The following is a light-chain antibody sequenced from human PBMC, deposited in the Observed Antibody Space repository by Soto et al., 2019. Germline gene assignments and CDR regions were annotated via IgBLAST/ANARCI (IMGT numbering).Light chain of an antibody. CDR1: QSVSSD. V-gene: IGKV3-15*01. Sequence: EIVMTQSPATLSVSPGERVTLFCRASQSVSSDLAWYQQKPGQAPRLLIYGASTRVTGVPARFSGSGSGTEFTLTISSLQSEDFAVYYCQQYNNWPSTFGQGTKVEIK. CDR3: QQYNNWPST. J-gene: IGKJ1*01. CDR2: GAS.